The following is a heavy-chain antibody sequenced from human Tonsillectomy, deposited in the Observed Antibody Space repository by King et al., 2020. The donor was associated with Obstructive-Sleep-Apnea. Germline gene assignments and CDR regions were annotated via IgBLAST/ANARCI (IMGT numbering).Heavy chain of an antibody. D-gene: IGHD4-17*01. V-gene: IGHV3-30*03. Sequence: VQLVESGGGVVQPGRSLRLPCAVSGVTFSSYGVHWVRQAPGKGLEWVAGISYDGSNRNYGDSVKGRFRISRDNSKDTVYLQMNSLRAEDTAVYYCAVPRSKHYGDYPFDFWGQGTLVTVSS. CDR3: AVPRSKHYGDYPFDF. CDR2: ISYDGSNR. CDR1: GVTFSSYG. J-gene: IGHJ4*02.